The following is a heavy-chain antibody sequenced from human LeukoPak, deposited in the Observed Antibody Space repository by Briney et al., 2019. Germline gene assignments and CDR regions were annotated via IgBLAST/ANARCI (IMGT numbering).Heavy chain of an antibody. Sequence: KPSETLSLTCTVSGGSISTFSWTWIRQFPGKGLEWIGSIYSRSTNYNPSLKSRVAISVHTSKNQSSLRLNSVTTADTAVYYCARDTTVASGMQYWGQGTLVTVSS. CDR3: ARDTTVASGMQY. J-gene: IGHJ4*02. D-gene: IGHD6-19*01. CDR2: IYSRST. V-gene: IGHV4-59*01. CDR1: GGSISTFS.